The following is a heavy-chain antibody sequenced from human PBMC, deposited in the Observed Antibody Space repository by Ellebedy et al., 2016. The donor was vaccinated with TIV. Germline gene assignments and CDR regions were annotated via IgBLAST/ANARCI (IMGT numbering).Heavy chain of an antibody. CDR3: ARRYFDL. Sequence: GGSLRLSXVASGFTFSSYWMHWVRQTPGKGLEWVANIKQDGSAKYYVDSVKGRFTISRDNAKNSPYLQMNSLRAEDTAVYYCARRYFDLWGRGTLVTVSS. CDR2: IKQDGSAK. CDR1: GFTFSSYW. J-gene: IGHJ2*01. V-gene: IGHV3-7*04.